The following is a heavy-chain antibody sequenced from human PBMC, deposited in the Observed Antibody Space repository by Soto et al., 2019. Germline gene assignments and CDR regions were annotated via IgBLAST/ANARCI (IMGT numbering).Heavy chain of an antibody. CDR2: IYYRGST. CDR1: GGSISSYY. Sequence: QVQLQESGPGLVKPSETLSLTCTVSGGSISSYYWSWIRQPPGKGLEWIGYIYYRGSTNYNPSLKSRGTISVDTSKNQFSLKLSSVTAADTAVYYCARGVGDGFDPWGQGTLVTVSS. V-gene: IGHV4-59*01. CDR3: ARGVGDGFDP. D-gene: IGHD1-26*01. J-gene: IGHJ5*02.